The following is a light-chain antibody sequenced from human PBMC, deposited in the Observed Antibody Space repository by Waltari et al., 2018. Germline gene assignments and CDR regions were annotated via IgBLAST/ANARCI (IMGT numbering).Light chain of an antibody. V-gene: IGLV3-25*03. CDR1: LLERQM. J-gene: IGLJ2*01. CDR2: KDN. Sequence: YDLTHPSPISVSPAQTPRTPSSAILLERQMVYWYQKKPGQAPILVIFKDNERPSGIPERFSGSSSGTTVTLTISGVQAEDEADYYCQSADSSGPSVVFGGGTKLT. CDR3: QSADSSGPSVV.